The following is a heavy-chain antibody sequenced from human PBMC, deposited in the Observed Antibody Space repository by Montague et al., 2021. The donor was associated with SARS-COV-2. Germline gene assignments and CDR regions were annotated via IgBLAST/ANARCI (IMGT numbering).Heavy chain of an antibody. J-gene: IGHJ4*02. D-gene: IGHD6-13*01. CDR3: ARMYVPAHGTSAASYSDY. CDR2: IAYSGRT. Sequence: TLSLTCIVAGGSISSDDSDWTWIRQHPGKGLEWIGYIAYSGRTSYXXXLKSRLTMSADTSDNQFSLKLTSMTAADTAVYYCARMYVPAHGTSAASYSDYWGRGTLVTVSS. V-gene: IGHV4-31*03. CDR1: GGSISSDDSD.